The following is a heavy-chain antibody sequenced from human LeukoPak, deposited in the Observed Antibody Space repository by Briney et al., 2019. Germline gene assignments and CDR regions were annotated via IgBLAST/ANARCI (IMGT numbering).Heavy chain of an antibody. D-gene: IGHD6-13*01. CDR1: GGTFSSYA. V-gene: IGHV1-69*05. J-gene: IGHJ4*02. CDR3: ARERPPGDSSSWFLEGYFDI. CDR2: IIPIFGTA. Sequence: SVKVSCKASGGTFSSYAINWVRQAPGQGLEWMGRIIPIFGTANYAQKFQGRVTITTDESTRTAYMELSSLRSEDTAVYYCARERPPGDSSSWFLEGYFDIWGQGSLVIVSS.